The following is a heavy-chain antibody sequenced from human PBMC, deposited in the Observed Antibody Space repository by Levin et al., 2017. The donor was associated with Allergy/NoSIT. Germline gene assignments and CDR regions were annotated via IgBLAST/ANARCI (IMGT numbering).Heavy chain of an antibody. J-gene: IGHJ4*02. Sequence: SETLSLTCTVSGGSISSRSFYWGWIRQPPGKGLEWIGSIYFSGSTYYNPSLKSRVTISVDTSKNQFSLKLSSVTVADTAVFYCARDIAVTSHFDYWGQGTLVTVSS. V-gene: IGHV4-39*07. CDR3: ARDIAVTSHFDY. CDR1: GGSISSRSFY. D-gene: IGHD6-19*01. CDR2: IYFSGST.